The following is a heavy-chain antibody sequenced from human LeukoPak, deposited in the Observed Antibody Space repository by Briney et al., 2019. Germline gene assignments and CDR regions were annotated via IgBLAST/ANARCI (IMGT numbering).Heavy chain of an antibody. Sequence: SVKVSCKASGGTFSSYAVSWVRQAPGQGLQWMGGIIPIFGTANYAQKFQGRVTITADKSTSTAYMELSSLRSEDTAVYYCARGAVVVPAAGNWFDPWGQGTLVTVSS. V-gene: IGHV1-69*06. CDR3: ARGAVVVPAAGNWFDP. J-gene: IGHJ5*02. CDR2: IIPIFGTA. CDR1: GGTFSSYA. D-gene: IGHD2-2*01.